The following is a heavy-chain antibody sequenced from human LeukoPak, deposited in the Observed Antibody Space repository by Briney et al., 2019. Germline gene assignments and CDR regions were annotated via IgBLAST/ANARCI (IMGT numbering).Heavy chain of an antibody. CDR2: INHSGST. D-gene: IGHD6-19*01. Sequence: SETLSLTCAVYGGSFSGYYWSWIRQPPGKGLEWIGEINHSGSTNCNPSLKSRVTISVDTSKNQFSLKLSSVTAADTAVYYCARYSSGWYVPAGAFDIWGQGTVVTVSS. CDR3: ARYSSGWYVPAGAFDI. V-gene: IGHV4-34*01. CDR1: GGSFSGYY. J-gene: IGHJ3*02.